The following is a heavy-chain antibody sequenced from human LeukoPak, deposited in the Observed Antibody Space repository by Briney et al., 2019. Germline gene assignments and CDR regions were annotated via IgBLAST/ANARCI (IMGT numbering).Heavy chain of an antibody. CDR3: ASIAVAGTKNWFDP. D-gene: IGHD6-19*01. J-gene: IGHJ5*02. CDR1: GYTFTSYG. CDR2: INPSGGST. V-gene: IGHV1-46*01. Sequence: ASVKVSCKASGYTFTSYGISWVRQAPGQGLEWMGIINPSGGSTSYAQKFQGRVTLTRDMSTSTDYLELSSLRSEDTAVYYCASIAVAGTKNWFDPWGQGTLVTVSS.